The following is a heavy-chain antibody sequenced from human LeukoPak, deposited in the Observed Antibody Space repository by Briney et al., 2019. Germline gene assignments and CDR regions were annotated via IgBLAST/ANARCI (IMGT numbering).Heavy chain of an antibody. CDR2: IIPILGIA. Sequence: VASVKFSCNASGGTFSSYAISWVRQAPGQGLEWMGRIIPILGIANYAQKFQGRVTITADKSTSTAYMALSSLRSEDTAVYYCAREVVLVAATPFAFDIWGQGTMVTVSS. J-gene: IGHJ3*02. CDR1: GGTFSSYA. D-gene: IGHD2-15*01. CDR3: AREVVLVAATPFAFDI. V-gene: IGHV1-69*04.